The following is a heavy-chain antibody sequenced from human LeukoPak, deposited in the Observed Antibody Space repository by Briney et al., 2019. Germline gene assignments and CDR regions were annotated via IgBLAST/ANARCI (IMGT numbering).Heavy chain of an antibody. D-gene: IGHD6-13*01. CDR2: INPNSGGT. CDR1: GYTFTDYY. J-gene: IGHJ4*02. Sequence: ASVKVSCKASGYTFTDYYMHWVRQAPGQGLERMGWINPNSGGTNYAQKFQDRVTMTRDTSISTAYMELSRLRSDDTAVYYCARAIAGAGSKGYFDYWGQGTLVTVSS. V-gene: IGHV1-2*02. CDR3: ARAIAGAGSKGYFDY.